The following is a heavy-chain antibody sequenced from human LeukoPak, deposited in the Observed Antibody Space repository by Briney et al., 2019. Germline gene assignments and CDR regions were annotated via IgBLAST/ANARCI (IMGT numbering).Heavy chain of an antibody. CDR1: GVTLSSYA. D-gene: IGHD3-22*01. CDR2: ISGSGGST. CDR3: AKGGIYYYDISGYFFDY. Sequence: GGSLRLSCAASGVTLSSYAMSWVRQAPGKGLEWVSGISGSGGSTYYADSVKGRFTIFRDKSKNTLYLQMNSLRAEDTAVYYCAKGGIYYYDISGYFFDYWGQGTLVTVSS. J-gene: IGHJ4*02. V-gene: IGHV3-23*01.